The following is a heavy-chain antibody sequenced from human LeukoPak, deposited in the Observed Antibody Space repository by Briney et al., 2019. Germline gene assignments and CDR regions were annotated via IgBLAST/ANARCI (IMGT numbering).Heavy chain of an antibody. CDR3: ARDPSDYVWGSYRYPFDY. J-gene: IGHJ4*02. V-gene: IGHV3-11*01. Sequence: GGSLRLSCAASGFTFSDYYMSWIRQAPGKGLEWVSYISSSGSTIYYADSVKGRFTISRDNAKNSLYLQMNSLRAEDTAVHYCARDPSDYVWGSYRYPFDYWGQGTLVTVSS. CDR1: GFTFSDYY. D-gene: IGHD3-16*02. CDR2: ISSSGSTI.